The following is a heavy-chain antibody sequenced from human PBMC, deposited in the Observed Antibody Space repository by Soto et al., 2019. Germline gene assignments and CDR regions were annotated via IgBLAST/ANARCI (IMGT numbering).Heavy chain of an antibody. Sequence: GSLRLSCAASGFTFSDHYMDWVRQAPGKGLEWVGRIRNKANSYSTEYAASVKGRFTISRDESKDSLYLQMNSLKTEDTAVYYCARAGVAGYRYFDYWGQGTLVTVSS. CDR1: GFTFSDHY. V-gene: IGHV3-72*01. J-gene: IGHJ4*02. CDR3: ARAGVAGYRYFDY. CDR2: IRNKANSYST. D-gene: IGHD6-19*01.